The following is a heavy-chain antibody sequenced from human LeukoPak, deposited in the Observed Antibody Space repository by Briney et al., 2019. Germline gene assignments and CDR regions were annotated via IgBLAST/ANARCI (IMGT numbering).Heavy chain of an antibody. CDR2: INHSGST. CDR3: ARGHQGRWLQLRSGWFDP. V-gene: IGHV4-34*01. D-gene: IGHD5-24*01. Sequence: PSETLSLTCAVYGGSFSGYYWSWIRQPPGKGLEWIGEINHSGSTNYNPSLKSRVTISVDTSKNQFSLKLSSVTAADTAVYYCARGHQGRWLQLRSGWFDPGAREPWSPSPQ. J-gene: IGHJ5*02. CDR1: GGSFSGYY.